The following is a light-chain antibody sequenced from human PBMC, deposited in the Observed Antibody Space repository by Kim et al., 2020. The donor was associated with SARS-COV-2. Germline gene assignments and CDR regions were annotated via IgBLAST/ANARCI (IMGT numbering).Light chain of an antibody. V-gene: IGKV3-20*01. CDR3: QQYDEFPLT. CDR1: QRVTSSN. J-gene: IGKJ4*01. Sequence: DIVLTQSPGTLSLSPVERATLACRASQRVTSSNLAWYQQKPGQAPRLLIYGESNRATGIPDRFSGSESGTDFTLTISRLEPEDFAVYYCQQYDEFPLTFGGGTKVDIK. CDR2: GES.